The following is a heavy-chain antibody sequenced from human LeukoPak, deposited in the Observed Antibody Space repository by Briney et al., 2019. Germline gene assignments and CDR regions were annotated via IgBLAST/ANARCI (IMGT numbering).Heavy chain of an antibody. CDR2: ISGSGGST. Sequence: SGGSLRLSCAASGFTFSSYAMSWVRQAPGKGLEWVSAISGSGGSTYYADSVKGRFTISRDNSRNTLYLQMGSLRAEDMAVYYCARDAGYVRFDFWGQGTLATVSS. CDR1: GFTFSSYA. D-gene: IGHD5-18*01. J-gene: IGHJ4*02. CDR3: ARDAGYVRFDF. V-gene: IGHV3-23*01.